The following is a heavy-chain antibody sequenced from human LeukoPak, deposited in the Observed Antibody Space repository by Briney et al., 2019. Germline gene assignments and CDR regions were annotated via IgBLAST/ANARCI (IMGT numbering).Heavy chain of an antibody. CDR1: GFTFSSYA. Sequence: GGSLRLSCAASGFTFSSYAMSWVRQAPGKGLEWVSAISGSGGSTYYADSVKGRFTISRDNSKKTLYLQMNSLRAEDTAVYYCAKDLTADMIVVVIPVDYWGQGTLVTVSS. D-gene: IGHD3-22*01. J-gene: IGHJ4*02. V-gene: IGHV3-23*01. CDR3: AKDLTADMIVVVIPVDY. CDR2: ISGSGGST.